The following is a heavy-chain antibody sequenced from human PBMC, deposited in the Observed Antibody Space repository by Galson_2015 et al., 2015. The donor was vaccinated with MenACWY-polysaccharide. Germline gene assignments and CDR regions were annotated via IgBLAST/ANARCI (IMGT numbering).Heavy chain of an antibody. D-gene: IGHD2-15*01. CDR2: INADGSAT. V-gene: IGHV3-74*01. J-gene: IGHJ5*02. CDR1: GFTFSTYW. Sequence: SLRLSCAASGFTFSTYWMHWVRHVPGKGLVWVSRINADGSATGYADSVRGRFTISRDNAKNTLYLEMNSLRAEDTAVYYCTKAGAKYCSGSSCNFNWFDPWGQEPRSPSPQ. CDR3: TKAGAKYCSGSSCNFNWFDP.